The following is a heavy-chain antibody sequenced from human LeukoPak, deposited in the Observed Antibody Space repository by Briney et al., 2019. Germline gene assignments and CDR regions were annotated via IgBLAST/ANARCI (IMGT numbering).Heavy chain of an antibody. CDR3: AKSHYYGSNDY. J-gene: IGHJ4*02. V-gene: IGHV3-53*01. CDR2: IYSGGST. Sequence: PGGSLRLSCAASGFSFGDYAMHWVRQAPGKGLEWVSVIYSGGSTYYADSVKGRFTISRDNSKNTLYLQMNSLRAEDTAVYYCAKSHYYGSNDYWGQGTLVTVSS. CDR1: GFSFGDYA. D-gene: IGHD3-10*01.